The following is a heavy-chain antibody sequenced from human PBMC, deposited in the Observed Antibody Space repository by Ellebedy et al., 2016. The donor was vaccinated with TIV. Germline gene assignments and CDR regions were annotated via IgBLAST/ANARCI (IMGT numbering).Heavy chain of an antibody. CDR2: TYYRSKWYN. CDR3: AYGSGSYYNPPYYYYGMDV. CDR1: GDSVSSNSAA. J-gene: IGHJ6*02. V-gene: IGHV6-1*01. Sequence: SQTLSLTCAISGDSVSSNSAAWNWIRQSPSRGLEWLGRTYYRSKWYNDYALSVKSRITINPDTSKNQFSLQLNSVTPEDTAVYYCAYGSGSYYNPPYYYYGMDVWGQGTTVTVSS. D-gene: IGHD3-10*01.